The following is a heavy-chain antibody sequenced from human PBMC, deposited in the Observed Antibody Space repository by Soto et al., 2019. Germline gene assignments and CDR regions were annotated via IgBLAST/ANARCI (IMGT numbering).Heavy chain of an antibody. D-gene: IGHD1-1*01. CDR2: AYYRSKWYI. Sequence: SQTLSLTCDISGDSVSSNSAAWNWIRQTPSRGLEWLGRAYYRSKWYINYAVSVKSRITVNPDTSKNQFSLQLNSVTPEDTAVYYCARGSWDDVTGHYYMDVWGKGTTVTVSS. CDR3: ARGSWDDVTGHYYMDV. V-gene: IGHV6-1*01. J-gene: IGHJ6*03. CDR1: GDSVSSNSAA.